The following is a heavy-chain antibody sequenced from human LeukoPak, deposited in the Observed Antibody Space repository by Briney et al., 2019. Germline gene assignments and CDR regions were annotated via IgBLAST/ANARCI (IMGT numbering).Heavy chain of an antibody. J-gene: IGHJ4*02. D-gene: IGHD4-17*01. CDR1: GFTFSSYG. CDR2: ISYDGSNK. V-gene: IGHV3-30*18. CDR3: AKESGSGDYDSLHFDY. Sequence: GGSLRLSCAASGFTFSSYGMHWVRQAPGKGLEGVAVISYDGSNKYYADSVKGRFTISRDNSKNTLYLQMNSLRAEDTAVYNCAKESGSGDYDSLHFDYWGQGTLVTVSS.